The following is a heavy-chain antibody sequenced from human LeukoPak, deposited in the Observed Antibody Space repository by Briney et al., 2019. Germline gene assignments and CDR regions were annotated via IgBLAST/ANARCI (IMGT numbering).Heavy chain of an antibody. CDR2: IIPIFGTA. J-gene: IGHJ4*02. Sequence: GASVKVSCKAAGGTFISYAISWVRQAPGQGLEWMGGIIPIFGTANSAQKLHGRVTITTDEPTTTAHMALSSLSSEDKAVYSCARAPMITFRDWGQGTLATVSS. CDR3: ARAPMITFRD. V-gene: IGHV1-69*05. CDR1: GGTFISYA. D-gene: IGHD3-16*01.